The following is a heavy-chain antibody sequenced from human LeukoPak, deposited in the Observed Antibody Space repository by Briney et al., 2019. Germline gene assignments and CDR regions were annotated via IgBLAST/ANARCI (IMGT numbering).Heavy chain of an antibody. CDR2: TRNKANSYTT. CDR1: GFTFSDHY. D-gene: IGHD2-8*01. Sequence: GGSLRLSCAASGFTFSDHYMDWVRQAPGKGLEWVGRTRNKANSYTTEYAASVKGRFTISRDDSKNSLYLQMNSLKTEDTAVYYCARDKRVLSCYYGMDVWGKGTTVTVSS. CDR3: ARDKRVLSCYYGMDV. V-gene: IGHV3-72*01. J-gene: IGHJ6*04.